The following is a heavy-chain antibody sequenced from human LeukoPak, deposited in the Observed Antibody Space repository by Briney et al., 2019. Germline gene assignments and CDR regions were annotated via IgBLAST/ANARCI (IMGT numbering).Heavy chain of an antibody. J-gene: IGHJ6*03. CDR2: FYTSESS. CDR3: AREGREFDSTGSRYFYYYMDV. V-gene: IGHV4-4*07. CDR1: GGSISSYY. Sequence: SETLSLTCTVSGGSISSYYWSWIRQPAGKGLEWIGRFYTSESSNYNPSLKSRVTMSVDTSNNQFSLKLSSVTAADTAVYYCAREGREFDSTGSRYFYYYMDVWGKGTTVTVSS. D-gene: IGHD1-14*01.